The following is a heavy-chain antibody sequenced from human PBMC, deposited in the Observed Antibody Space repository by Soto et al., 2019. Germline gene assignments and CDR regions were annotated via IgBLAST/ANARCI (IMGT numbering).Heavy chain of an antibody. CDR3: ARDRVVGATTSYYYYGMDV. CDR2: ILPIFXTA. CDR1: GGTFSSYA. J-gene: IGHJ6*02. Sequence: QVQLVQSGAEVQKPGSSVKVSCKASGGTFSSYAISWVRQAPGQGLXWMGGILPIFXTANYAQKFQGRVTITADESTSTAYMELSSLRSEDTAVYYCARDRVVGATTSYYYYGMDVWGQGTTVTVSS. D-gene: IGHD1-26*01. V-gene: IGHV1-69*01.